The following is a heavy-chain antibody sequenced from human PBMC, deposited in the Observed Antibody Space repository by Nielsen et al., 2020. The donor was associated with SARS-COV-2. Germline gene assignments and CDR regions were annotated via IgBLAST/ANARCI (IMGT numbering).Heavy chain of an antibody. CDR3: VKDEGITGTPDAFDI. J-gene: IGHJ3*02. V-gene: IGHV3-64D*06. CDR1: GFTFSSYA. D-gene: IGHD1-20*01. CDR2: ISSNGDST. Sequence: GESLKISCSASGFTFSSYAMHWVRQAPGKGLEYVSAISSNGDSTYYADSVKGRFTISRDNSKNTLYLQMSSLRAEDTAVYYCVKDEGITGTPDAFDIWGQGTMVTVSS.